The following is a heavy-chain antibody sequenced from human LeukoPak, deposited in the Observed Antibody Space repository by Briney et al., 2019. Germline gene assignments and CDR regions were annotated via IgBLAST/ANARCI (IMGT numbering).Heavy chain of an antibody. D-gene: IGHD4-17*01. CDR2: IYSGGST. CDR3: ARLHSTEAFDI. Sequence: GSLRLSCAASGFTVSSNYMSWVRQAPGKGLEWVSVIYSGGSTYYADSVKGRFTISRDNSKNTLYLQMNSLRAEDTAVYYCARLHSTEAFDIWGQGTMVTVSS. V-gene: IGHV3-53*01. CDR1: GFTVSSNY. J-gene: IGHJ3*02.